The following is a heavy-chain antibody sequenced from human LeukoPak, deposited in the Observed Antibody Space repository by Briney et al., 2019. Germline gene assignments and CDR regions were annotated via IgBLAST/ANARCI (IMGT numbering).Heavy chain of an antibody. Sequence: GGSLRLSCAASGSTFSSYGMHWVRQAPGKGLEGVAVIWYDGSNKYYADSVKGRFTISRDNSKNTLYLQMNSLRAEDTAVCYCARQAVALAYFDYWGQGTLVTVSS. CDR1: GSTFSSYG. CDR3: ARQAVALAYFDY. D-gene: IGHD6-19*01. V-gene: IGHV3-33*01. J-gene: IGHJ4*02. CDR2: IWYDGSNK.